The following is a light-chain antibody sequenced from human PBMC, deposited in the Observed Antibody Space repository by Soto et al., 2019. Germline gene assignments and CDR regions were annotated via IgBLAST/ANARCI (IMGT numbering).Light chain of an antibody. CDR1: QSISSW. V-gene: IGKV1-5*01. Sequence: DIPMTQSPSTLSASVGDRVTITCRASQSISSWLAWYQQKPGKAPKLLIYDASNRATGVPARFSGSGSGTDFTLTISSLEPEDFAVYYCQQRSNWPPGGTFGQGTKLEIK. CDR2: DAS. CDR3: QQRSNWPPGGT. J-gene: IGKJ2*01.